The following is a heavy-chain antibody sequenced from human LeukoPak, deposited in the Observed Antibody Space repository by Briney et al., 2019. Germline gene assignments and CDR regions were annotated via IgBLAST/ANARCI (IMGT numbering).Heavy chain of an antibody. J-gene: IGHJ3*02. CDR3: ARHLGSSIAARPLGAAAFDI. Sequence: NTSETLSLTCTVSGGSISSYYWSWIRQPPGKGLEWIGYIYYSGSTNYNPSLKSRVTISVDTSKNQFSLKLSSVTAADTAVYYCARHLGSSIAARPLGAAAFDIWGQGTMVTVSS. CDR1: GGSISSYY. D-gene: IGHD6-6*01. V-gene: IGHV4-59*08. CDR2: IYYSGST.